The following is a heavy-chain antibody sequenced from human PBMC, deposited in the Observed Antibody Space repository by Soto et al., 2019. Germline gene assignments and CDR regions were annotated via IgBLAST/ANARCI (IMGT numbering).Heavy chain of an antibody. CDR1: GFTFTNYW. Sequence: GGSLRLSCGASGFTFTNYWMSWVRQAPGKGLEWVANIKQDGSEKYYVDSVKGRFTISRDNTKNSLYLQMNSMRPEDTAVYYCAKEGRYCSSTSCYQYFDYWGQGTLVTVSS. CDR3: AKEGRYCSSTSCYQYFDY. J-gene: IGHJ4*02. D-gene: IGHD2-2*01. CDR2: IKQDGSEK. V-gene: IGHV3-7*01.